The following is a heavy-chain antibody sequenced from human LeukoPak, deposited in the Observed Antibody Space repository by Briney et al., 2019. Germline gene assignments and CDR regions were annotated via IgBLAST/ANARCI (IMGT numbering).Heavy chain of an antibody. D-gene: IGHD5-18*01. V-gene: IGHV1-69*13. CDR2: IIPIFRTA. Sequence: AVKVSCKASGGTFISYGIRWVGQAPGQGLEGRGTIIPIFRTAIFSPNFQARVTITSHESTTTAYMELSSLRSEDTAVYYCARGRVIQLWLDYWGQGTLVTVSS. CDR3: ARGRVIQLWLDY. CDR1: GGTFISYG. J-gene: IGHJ4*02.